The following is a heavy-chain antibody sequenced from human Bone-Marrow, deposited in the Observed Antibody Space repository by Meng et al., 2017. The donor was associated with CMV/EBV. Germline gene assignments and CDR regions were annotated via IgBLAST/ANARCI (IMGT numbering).Heavy chain of an antibody. V-gene: IGHV1-18*01. D-gene: IGHD6-13*01. CDR2: ISAYNGNI. Sequence: ASVKVSCKASGYTFTSYGISWVRQAPGQGLEWMGWISAYNGNINYAQKFQDRVTMTTDTSTSTAYMELRSLRSVDTAVYYCARSPKYTSSDRGYDYWGQGTLVTVSS. CDR3: ARSPKYTSSDRGYDY. CDR1: GYTFTSYG. J-gene: IGHJ4*02.